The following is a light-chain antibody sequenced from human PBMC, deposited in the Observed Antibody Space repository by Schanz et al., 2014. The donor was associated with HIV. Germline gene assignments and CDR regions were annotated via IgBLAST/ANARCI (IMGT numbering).Light chain of an antibody. CDR2: DAF. CDR1: QSVSSN. J-gene: IGKJ1*01. Sequence: EIVLTQSPATLSVSPGERATLSCRASQSVSSNLAWYQQKPGQAPRLLIYDAFNRATGVPARFSGSGSGTDFTLTISSLEPEDFAVYYCQQCSSWPGTFGQGTKVEIK. CDR3: QQCSSWPGT. V-gene: IGKV3-11*01.